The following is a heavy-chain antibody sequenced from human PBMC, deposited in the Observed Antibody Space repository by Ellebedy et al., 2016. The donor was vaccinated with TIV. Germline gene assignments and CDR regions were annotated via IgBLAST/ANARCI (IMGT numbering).Heavy chain of an antibody. CDR2: ISHDGSSQ. J-gene: IGHJ4*02. D-gene: IGHD6-19*01. Sequence: GESLKISCVASGFTFDSYAMHWVRQAPGKGLEWVAVISHDGSSQYYADSVKGRFTVSRDNSMTTVYFEINSLRAEDTALYYCARDLYKSSGWYGGAAYWGQGTQVTVSS. CDR3: ARDLYKSSGWYGGAAY. V-gene: IGHV3-30-3*01. CDR1: GFTFDSYA.